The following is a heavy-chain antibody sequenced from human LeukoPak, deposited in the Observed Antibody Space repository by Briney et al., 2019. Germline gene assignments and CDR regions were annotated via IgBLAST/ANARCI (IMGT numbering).Heavy chain of an antibody. D-gene: IGHD3-10*01. CDR3: AKDRALMVQGVIPV. Sequence: QTGGSLRLSCAASGFTFSSYGMHWVRQAPGKGLEWVAFIRYDGSNKYYADSVKGRFTISRDNSKNTLYLQMNSLRAEDTAVYYCAKDRALMVQGVIPVWGQGTLVTVSS. CDR1: GFTFSSYG. V-gene: IGHV3-30*02. J-gene: IGHJ4*02. CDR2: IRYDGSNK.